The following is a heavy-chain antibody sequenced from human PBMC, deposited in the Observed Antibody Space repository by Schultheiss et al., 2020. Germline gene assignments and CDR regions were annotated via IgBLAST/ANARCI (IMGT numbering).Heavy chain of an antibody. V-gene: IGHV5-10-1*01. D-gene: IGHD4-17*01. CDR1: GYSFTSYW. CDR3: AVFGGDYGDPQIDY. CDR2: IDPSDSYT. Sequence: GGSLRLPCKGSGYSFTSYWISWVRQMPGKGLEWMGKIDPSDSYTNYSPSFQVHVTISADKSISTAYLQWSSLKASDTAMYYCAVFGGDYGDPQIDYWGQGTLVTVPS. J-gene: IGHJ4*02.